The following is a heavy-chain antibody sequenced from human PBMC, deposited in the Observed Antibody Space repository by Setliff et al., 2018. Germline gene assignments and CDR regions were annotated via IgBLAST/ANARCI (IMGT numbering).Heavy chain of an antibody. D-gene: IGHD5-18*01. V-gene: IGHV1-46*01. CDR3: AREGVDTRSSTDYRYYMDV. CDR2: IYPSGGSI. J-gene: IGHJ6*03. Sequence: ASVKVSCKASGYTFTSYYMHWVRQAPGQGLEWMGIIYPSGGSISYAQKFQGRVTMTRDTSTSTVYVELSSLRFEDTAVYYCAREGVDTRSSTDYRYYMDVWGTGTTVTVSS. CDR1: GYTFTSYY.